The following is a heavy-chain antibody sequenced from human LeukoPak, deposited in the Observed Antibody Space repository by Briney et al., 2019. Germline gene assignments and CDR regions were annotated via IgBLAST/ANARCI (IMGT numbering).Heavy chain of an antibody. D-gene: IGHD3-22*01. V-gene: IGHV1-8*01. CDR2: MNPNSGNT. Sequence: ASVKVSCKASGYTFTSYDINWVRQATGQGLEWMGWMNPNSGNTGYAQKFQGRVTMTRNTSISTAYMELSSLRSEDTAVYYCARGSTYYYDSSGYRQFNWFDPWGQGTLVTVSS. J-gene: IGHJ5*02. CDR3: ARGSTYYYDSSGYRQFNWFDP. CDR1: GYTFTSYD.